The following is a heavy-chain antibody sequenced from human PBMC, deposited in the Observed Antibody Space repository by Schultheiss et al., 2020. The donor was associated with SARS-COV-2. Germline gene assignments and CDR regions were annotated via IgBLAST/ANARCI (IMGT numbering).Heavy chain of an antibody. CDR1: GGSISSYY. V-gene: IGHV4-4*07. CDR2: IYTSGST. J-gene: IGHJ6*02. D-gene: IGHD6-19*01. Sequence: SETLSLTCTVSGGSISSYYWSWIRQPAGKGLEWIGRIYTSGSTNYNPSLKSRVTMSVDTSKNQFSLKLSSVTAADTAVYYCARGRFRGWYYYGMDVWGQGTTVTVSS. CDR3: ARGRFRGWYYYGMDV.